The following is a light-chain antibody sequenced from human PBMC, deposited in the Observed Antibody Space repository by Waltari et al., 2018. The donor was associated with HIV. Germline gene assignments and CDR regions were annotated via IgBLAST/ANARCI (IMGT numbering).Light chain of an antibody. J-gene: IGLJ2*01. CDR3: CSYAGSSTLV. CDR2: EGT. Sequence: QFALTPPSLGSGSPGPSDPISCPWTNRGVGRFHPFSWYQHHPGKAPKLKIYEGTKRPSGVSNRCSGSKAGNTASLTISGLQAEDEADYFCCSYAGSSTLVFGGGTKLTVL. V-gene: IGLV2-23*01. CDR1: NRGVGRFHP.